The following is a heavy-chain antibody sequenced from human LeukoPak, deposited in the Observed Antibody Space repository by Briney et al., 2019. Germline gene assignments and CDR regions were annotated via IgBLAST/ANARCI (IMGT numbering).Heavy chain of an antibody. Sequence: GGSLKISCKGSGYSFTSYWIGLVRQMPGKGLEWMGIIYPGDSDTRYSPSFQGQVTISADKSISTAYLQWGSMKAWDTAVYYCARQGQTEGYWGQGTLVTVSS. V-gene: IGHV5-51*01. CDR3: ARQGQTEGY. CDR1: GYSFTSYW. J-gene: IGHJ4*02. CDR2: IYPGDSDT. D-gene: IGHD1-14*01.